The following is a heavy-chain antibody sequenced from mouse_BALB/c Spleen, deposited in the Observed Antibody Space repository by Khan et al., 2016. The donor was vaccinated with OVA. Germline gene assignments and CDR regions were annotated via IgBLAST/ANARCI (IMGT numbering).Heavy chain of an antibody. CDR2: IYPGSGTT. Sequence: QVQLQQSGPELMKPGASVNISCKASGYTFTDYVINWVKQRTGQGLEWIGEIYPGSGTTYYNEKFKGKATLTADKSSNTAYMQLSSLTSEDSAVYFCARNYGSWFAYWGQGTLVTVSA. J-gene: IGHJ3*01. CDR1: GYTFTDYV. CDR3: ARNYGSWFAY. V-gene: IGHV1-77*01. D-gene: IGHD1-1*02.